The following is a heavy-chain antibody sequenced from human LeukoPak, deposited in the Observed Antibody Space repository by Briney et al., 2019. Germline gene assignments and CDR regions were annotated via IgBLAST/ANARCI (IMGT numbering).Heavy chain of an antibody. CDR3: ARDSAGNDY. D-gene: IGHD6-13*01. CDR1: GFTFSTYW. CDR2: IKQDGSEK. V-gene: IGHV3-7*01. Sequence: GGSLRLSCAASGFTFSTYWMSWVRQAPGKGLEWVANIKQDGSEKYYVDSVKGRFTISRDNTKNSLYLQMNSLRAEDTAMYYCARDSAGNDYWGQGTLVTVSS. J-gene: IGHJ4*02.